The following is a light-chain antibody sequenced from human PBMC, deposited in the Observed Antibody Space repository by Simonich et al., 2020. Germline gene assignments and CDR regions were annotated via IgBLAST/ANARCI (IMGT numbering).Light chain of an antibody. CDR1: QGISNY. CDR2: AAS. V-gene: IGKV1-27*01. J-gene: IGKJ3*01. CDR3: QKYNSALFT. Sequence: DIQMTQSPSSLSASVGDRVTITCRASQGISNYLAWYQHKPGKVPKLLIYAASTLQSRFPSRFSGSGSGTDFTLTISSLQPEDVATYYCQKYNSALFTFGPGTKVDIK.